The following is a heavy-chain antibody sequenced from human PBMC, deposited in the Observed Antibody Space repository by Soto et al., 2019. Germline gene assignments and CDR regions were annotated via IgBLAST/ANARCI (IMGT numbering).Heavy chain of an antibody. CDR2: IYYSGST. CDR3: ARERRAAAINWFDP. D-gene: IGHD2-2*01. Sequence: SEPLYLTCTVSGGSFSSAGYYWSWIRQHPGKGLEYIGNIYYSGSTYYNPSLKSRVTISMDTSKKQFSLKLSSVTAADTAVYYCARERRAAAINWFDPWGQGTLVTVSS. J-gene: IGHJ5*02. V-gene: IGHV4-31*03. CDR1: GGSFSSAGYY.